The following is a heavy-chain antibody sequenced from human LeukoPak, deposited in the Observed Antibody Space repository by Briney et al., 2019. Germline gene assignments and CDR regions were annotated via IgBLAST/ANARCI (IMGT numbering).Heavy chain of an antibody. CDR1: EFTFSSYA. J-gene: IGHJ6*04. V-gene: IGHV3-30*04. D-gene: IGHD6-19*01. CDR3: ARDREWSRVYQYMDV. Sequence: GGSQRLSCAASEFTFSSYAMHWVRQAPGKGLEWVAVISYDGRNKYYADSVKGRFTISRDNSKNTLYLQMNSLRAEDTAVYYCARDREWSRVYQYMDVWGKGTTVTISS. CDR2: ISYDGRNK.